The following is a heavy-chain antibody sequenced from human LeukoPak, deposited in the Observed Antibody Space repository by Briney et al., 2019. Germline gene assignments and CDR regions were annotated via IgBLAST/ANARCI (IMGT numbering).Heavy chain of an antibody. J-gene: IGHJ6*02. V-gene: IGHV4-59*08. CDR1: GGSISSYY. D-gene: IGHD2-21*02. CDR3: ARHRVVTAAIVYGMDV. CDR2: IYYSGST. Sequence: SETLSLTCTVSGGSISSYYWSWIRQPPGKGLEWIGYIYYSGSTNYNPSLKSRVTISVDTFKNQFSLKLSSVTAADTAVYYCARHRVVTAAIVYGMDVWGQGTTVTVSS.